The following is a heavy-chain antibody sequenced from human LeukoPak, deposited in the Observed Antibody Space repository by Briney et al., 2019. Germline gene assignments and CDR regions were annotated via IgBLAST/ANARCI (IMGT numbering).Heavy chain of an antibody. CDR2: ISYDGSNK. CDR1: GFTYSSYG. Sequence: GGSLRLSCAASGFTYSSYGMHWVRQAPGKGVEWVAVISYDGSNKYYADSVKGRFTISRDNSKNTLYLQMNSLRAEDTAVYYCAKDYATVTTEYFDYWGQGTLVTVSS. V-gene: IGHV3-30*18. CDR3: AKDYATVTTEYFDY. J-gene: IGHJ4*02. D-gene: IGHD4-17*01.